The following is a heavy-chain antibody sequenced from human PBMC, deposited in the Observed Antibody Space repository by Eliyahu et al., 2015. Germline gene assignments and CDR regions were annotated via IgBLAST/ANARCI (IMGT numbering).Heavy chain of an antibody. CDR2: IYSGGTT. D-gene: IGHD5-18*01. J-gene: IGHJ4*02. Sequence: EVQLVESGGGXIXPGGSXRLSCAASGXTVSRXYMSWVRQAPGKGLEWVSVIYSGGTTYYADSVKGRFTISRDNFKNTVYLQMNSLRTEDTAIYYCAREGYSFNSYWGQGTLVTVSS. CDR3: AREGYSFNSY. CDR1: GXTVSRXY. V-gene: IGHV3-53*01.